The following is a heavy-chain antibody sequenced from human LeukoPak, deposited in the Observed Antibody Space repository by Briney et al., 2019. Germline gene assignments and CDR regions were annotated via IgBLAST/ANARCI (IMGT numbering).Heavy chain of an antibody. J-gene: IGHJ3*02. D-gene: IGHD5-24*01. CDR1: GFTFSSYG. Sequence: GGSLRLSCAASGFTFSSYGMHWVRQAPGKGLEWVAVIWYDGSTKYYVDSVKGRFTISRDNSKNTLYLQMNSLRAEDTAVYYCAREADANDAFDIWGQGTMVTVSS. CDR2: IWYDGSTK. V-gene: IGHV3-33*01. CDR3: AREADANDAFDI.